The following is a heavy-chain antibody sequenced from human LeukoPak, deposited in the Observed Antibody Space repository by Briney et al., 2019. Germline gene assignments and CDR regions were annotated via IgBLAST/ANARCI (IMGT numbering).Heavy chain of an antibody. D-gene: IGHD1-26*01. V-gene: IGHV4-38-2*02. Sequence: SETLSLTCTVSGYSMSSGYFWGWIRQPPGKGLEWIGSIHHSGSTYYNPSLKSRVTISVDTSKNQFSLKLSSVTAADTAVYYCARAGGAAVVGATNVGYWGQGTLVTVSS. CDR1: GYSMSSGYF. CDR3: ARAGGAAVVGATNVGY. J-gene: IGHJ4*02. CDR2: IHHSGST.